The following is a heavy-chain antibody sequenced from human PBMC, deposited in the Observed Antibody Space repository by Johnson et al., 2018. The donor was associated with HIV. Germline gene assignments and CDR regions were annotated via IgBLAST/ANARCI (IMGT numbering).Heavy chain of an antibody. CDR2: TRNKANSYTT. V-gene: IGHV3-72*01. CDR3: AKEKNGYHWTFDI. Sequence: VQLLESGGGLVQPGQSLRLSCAASGFTFSDHYMDWVRQAPGKGLEWVGRTRNKANSYTTEYAASVKGRFTISRDNSKNTLYLQMNSLRAEDTAVYYCAKEKNGYHWTFDIWGQGTMVTVSS. J-gene: IGHJ3*02. D-gene: IGHD5-24*01. CDR1: GFTFSDHY.